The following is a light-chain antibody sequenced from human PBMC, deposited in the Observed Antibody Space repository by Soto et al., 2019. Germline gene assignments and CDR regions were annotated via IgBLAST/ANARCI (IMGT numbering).Light chain of an antibody. J-gene: IGKJ5*01. CDR3: QQYGSSPTT. CDR2: AAS. V-gene: IGKV3-20*01. Sequence: EIVLMQYPGTMALYRGERATLSCRASQSVSSSYLVWHQQKPGQAPRLLIYAASSRATGIPDRFSGSGSGTDFTLTITRLEPEYSAVYYCQQYGSSPTTFAQGTRLEIK. CDR1: QSVSSSY.